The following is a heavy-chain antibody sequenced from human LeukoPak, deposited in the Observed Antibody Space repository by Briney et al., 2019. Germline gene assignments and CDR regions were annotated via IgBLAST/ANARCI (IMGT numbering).Heavy chain of an antibody. CDR2: INTNTGNP. Sequence: ASVKVSCKASGYSFTSYAMNWVRQAPGQGLEWMGWINTNTGNPTYANDFTGRFVFSLDTSVSTAYLQISSLKAEDTAVYYCARTYQPLGGLSFPDYWGQGTLVTVSS. V-gene: IGHV7-4-1*02. CDR1: GYSFTSYA. J-gene: IGHJ4*02. D-gene: IGHD3-16*02. CDR3: ARTYQPLGGLSFPDY.